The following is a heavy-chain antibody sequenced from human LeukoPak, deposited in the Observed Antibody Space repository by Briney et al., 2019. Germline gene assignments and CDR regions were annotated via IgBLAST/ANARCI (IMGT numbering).Heavy chain of an antibody. CDR2: ITSSGEIT. CDR3: AKSRGSSNWCWDY. CDR1: GFTFSTYG. D-gene: IGHD6-13*01. V-gene: IGHV3-23*01. Sequence: PGGSLRLSCAASGFTFSTYGMSWVRQAPGKGLEWVSIITSSGEITDYADSVKGRFTISSDNSKNTLYLQMNSLRAEDTAVYYCAKSRGSSNWCWDYWGRGTLVTVTS. J-gene: IGHJ4*02.